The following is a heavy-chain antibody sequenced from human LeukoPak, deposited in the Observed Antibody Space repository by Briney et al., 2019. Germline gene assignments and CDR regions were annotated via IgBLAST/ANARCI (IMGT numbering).Heavy chain of an antibody. CDR2: ISGSGGST. D-gene: IGHD3-9*01. CDR3: AKEPLLRYFDWLPTFFDY. J-gene: IGHJ4*02. CDR1: GFTFSSYA. Sequence: PGGSLRLSCAASGFTFSSYAMSWVRQAPGKGLEWVSAISGSGGSTYYADSVKGRFTISRDNSKNTLYLQMNSLRAEDTAVYYCAKEPLLRYFDWLPTFFDYWGQGTLVTVSS. V-gene: IGHV3-23*01.